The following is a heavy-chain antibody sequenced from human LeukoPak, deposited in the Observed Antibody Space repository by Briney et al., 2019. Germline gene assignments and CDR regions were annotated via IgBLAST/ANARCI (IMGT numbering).Heavy chain of an antibody. Sequence: SETLSLTCAVYGGSFSGYYWRWIRQPPGKGLEWIGEINHSGSTNYNPSLKSRVTISVDTSKNQFSLKLSSVTAADTAVYYCARERRVLRFLEWLPYPYYFDYWGQGTLVTVSS. J-gene: IGHJ4*02. V-gene: IGHV4-34*01. D-gene: IGHD3-3*01. CDR2: INHSGST. CDR1: GGSFSGYY. CDR3: ARERRVLRFLEWLPYPYYFDY.